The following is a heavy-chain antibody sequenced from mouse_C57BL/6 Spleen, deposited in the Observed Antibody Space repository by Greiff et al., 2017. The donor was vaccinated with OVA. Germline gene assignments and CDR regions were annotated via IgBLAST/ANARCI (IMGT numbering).Heavy chain of an antibody. Sequence: EVQLQQSGPELVKPGDSVKISCKASGYSFTGYFMNWVMQSHGKSLEWIGRINPYNGDTFYNQKFKGKATLTVDKSSSTAHMELRSLTSEDSAVYYCARRKDYYGSEYFDVWGTGTTVTVSS. V-gene: IGHV1-20*01. CDR1: GYSFTGYF. J-gene: IGHJ1*03. D-gene: IGHD1-1*01. CDR3: ARRKDYYGSEYFDV. CDR2: INPYNGDT.